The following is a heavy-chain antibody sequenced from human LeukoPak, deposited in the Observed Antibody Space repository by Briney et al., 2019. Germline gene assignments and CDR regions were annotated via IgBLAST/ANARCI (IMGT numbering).Heavy chain of an antibody. V-gene: IGHV4-39*01. D-gene: IGHD6-19*01. CDR2: IYYSGST. J-gene: IGHJ5*02. CDR1: GGSISSSSYY. CDR3: ARPKGQWLPRPSNWFDP. Sequence: PSETLSLTCTVSGGSISSSSYYWGWIRQPPGKGLEWIGSIYYSGSTYYNPSLKSRVTISVDTSKNQFSLKLSSVTAADTAVYYCARPKGQWLPRPSNWFDPWGQGTLVIVSS.